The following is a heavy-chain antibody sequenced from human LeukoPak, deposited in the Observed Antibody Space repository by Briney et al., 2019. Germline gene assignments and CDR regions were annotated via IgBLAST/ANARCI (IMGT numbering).Heavy chain of an antibody. D-gene: IGHD3-16*02. J-gene: IGHJ4*02. CDR3: ARQRITFGRATVPTHFDT. Sequence: NLGGSLRHPCAASGFTLRDYYMSWIRQAPGKGLEWLSYISNIGKPMYHAVSVTRTCTITRDNAKNSLYLEMNTLRAEDTAVYYRARQRITFGRATVPTHFDTWGQGTLVTVSS. CDR1: GFTLRDYY. CDR2: ISNIGKPM. V-gene: IGHV3-11*04.